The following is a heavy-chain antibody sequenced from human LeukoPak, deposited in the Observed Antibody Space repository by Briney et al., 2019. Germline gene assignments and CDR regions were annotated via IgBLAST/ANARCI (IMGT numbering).Heavy chain of an antibody. D-gene: IGHD2-15*01. J-gene: IGHJ5*02. V-gene: IGHV1-69*04. CDR3: ARDAVVAATPNWFDP. CDR1: GGTFSSYA. CDR2: IIPILGIA. Sequence: GSSVKVSCKASGGTFSSYAISWVRQAPGQGLERMGRIIPILGIANYAQKFQGRVTITADKSTSTAYMELSSLRSEDTAVYYCARDAVVAATPNWFDPWGQGTLVTVSS.